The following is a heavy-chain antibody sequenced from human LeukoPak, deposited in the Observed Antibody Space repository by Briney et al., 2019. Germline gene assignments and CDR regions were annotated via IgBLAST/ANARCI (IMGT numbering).Heavy chain of an antibody. J-gene: IGHJ4*02. CDR1: GFTFSSYS. Sequence: SGGSLRLSCAASGFTFSSYSMNWVRQAPGKGLEWVSYISSSGSTIYYADSVKGRFTISRDNAKNSLYLQMNSLRDEDTAVYYCARVYPMVGALTFDYWGQGTLVTVSS. V-gene: IGHV3-48*02. D-gene: IGHD1-26*01. CDR3: ARVYPMVGALTFDY. CDR2: ISSSGSTI.